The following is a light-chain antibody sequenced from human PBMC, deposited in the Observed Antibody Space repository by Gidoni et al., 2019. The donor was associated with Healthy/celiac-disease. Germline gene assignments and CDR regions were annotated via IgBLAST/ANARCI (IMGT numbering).Light chain of an antibody. CDR1: QSISSY. CDR3: QQSYSTPST. Sequence: DLQMSTYPSSLSASVGDRVTITCRASQSISSYLYWYQQKPGKAPKLLIYAASSLESGVPSRFSGSGSGTDFTLTISSLQPEDFATYYCQQSYSTPSTFGQGTKLEIK. V-gene: IGKV1-39*01. J-gene: IGKJ2*01. CDR2: AAS.